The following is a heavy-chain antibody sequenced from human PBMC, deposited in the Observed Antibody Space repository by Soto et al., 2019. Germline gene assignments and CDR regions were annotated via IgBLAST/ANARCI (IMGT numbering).Heavy chain of an antibody. CDR3: ATPGGYYDSSGYTEDTYDY. J-gene: IGHJ4*02. D-gene: IGHD3-22*01. V-gene: IGHV1-46*01. Sequence: GASVKVSCKASGYTFPSYYMHWVRQAPGQGLEWMGIINPSGGSTSYAQKFQGRVTMTRDTSTSTVYMELSSLRSEDTAVYYCATPGGYYDSSGYTEDTYDYWGQGNLVTVSS. CDR2: INPSGGST. CDR1: GYTFPSYY.